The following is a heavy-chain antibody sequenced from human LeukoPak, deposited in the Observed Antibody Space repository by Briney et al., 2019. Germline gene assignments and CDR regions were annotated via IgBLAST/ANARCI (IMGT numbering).Heavy chain of an antibody. CDR3: AREETSDTAMVGYFDY. D-gene: IGHD5-18*01. CDR1: GFTFSDYY. CDR2: ISSSSSYT. Sequence: GGSLRLSCAASGFTFSDYYMSWIRQAPGKGLEWVSYISSSSSYTNYADSVKGRFTISRDNAKNSLYLQMNSLRAEDTAVYYCAREETSDTAMVGYFDYLGQGTLVTVSS. V-gene: IGHV3-11*05. J-gene: IGHJ4*02.